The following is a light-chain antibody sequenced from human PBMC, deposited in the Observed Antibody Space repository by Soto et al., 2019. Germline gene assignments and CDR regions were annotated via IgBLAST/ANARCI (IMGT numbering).Light chain of an antibody. J-gene: IGLJ1*01. CDR3: CSYAGSLDV. CDR1: SSDVGGYNY. CDR2: DVS. Sequence: QSVLTQPRSVSGSPGQSVTISCTGTSSDVGGYNYVSWYQQHPGKAPKLMIYDVSKRPSGVPDRFSGSKSGNTASQTISGLQAEDEADYYCCSYAGSLDVFGTGTKLTVL. V-gene: IGLV2-11*01.